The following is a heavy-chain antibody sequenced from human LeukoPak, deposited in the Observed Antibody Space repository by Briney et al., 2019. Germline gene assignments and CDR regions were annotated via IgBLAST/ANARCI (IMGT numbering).Heavy chain of an antibody. D-gene: IGHD2-15*01. J-gene: IGHJ4*02. CDR2: IYSSGST. CDR1: GFIVSSNY. Sequence: GGPVRLSCGASGFIVSSNYMGWLRGAPGRGVEWVSVIYSSGSTYYPDSVKGRFTISRDDSKNTLYLQMNSLRAEDSAVYYCARLAVSYFDSWGQGTLVTVSS. CDR3: ARLAVSYFDS. V-gene: IGHV3-66*04.